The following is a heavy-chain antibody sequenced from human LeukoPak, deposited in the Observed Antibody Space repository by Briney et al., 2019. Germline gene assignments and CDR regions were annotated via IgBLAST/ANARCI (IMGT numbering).Heavy chain of an antibody. CDR1: GGSFSGYY. CDR3: ARSADSSGGEYYFDY. J-gene: IGHJ4*02. D-gene: IGHD3-22*01. CDR2: INHSGST. Sequence: SETLSLTCAVHGGSFSGYYWSWIRQPPGKGLEWIGEINHSGSTNYNPSLKSRVTISVDTSKNQFSLKLSSVTAADTAVYYCARSADSSGGEYYFDYWGQGTLVTVSS. V-gene: IGHV4-34*01.